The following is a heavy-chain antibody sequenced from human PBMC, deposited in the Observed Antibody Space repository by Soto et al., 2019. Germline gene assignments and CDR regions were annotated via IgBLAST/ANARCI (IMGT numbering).Heavy chain of an antibody. V-gene: IGHV4-4*07. CDR1: GGSISSYY. CDR3: ARDRFEYSYGSSYGMDV. J-gene: IGHJ6*02. D-gene: IGHD5-18*01. CDR2: IYTSGST. Sequence: NPSETLSLTCTVSGGSISSYYWSWIRQPAGKGLEWIGRIYTSGSTNYNPSLKSRVTMSVDTSKNQFSLKLSSVTAADTAVYYCARDRFEYSYGSSYGMDVWGQGTTVTVSS.